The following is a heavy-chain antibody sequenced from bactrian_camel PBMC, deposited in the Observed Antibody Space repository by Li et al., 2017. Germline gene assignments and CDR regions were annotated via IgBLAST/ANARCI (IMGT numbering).Heavy chain of an antibody. V-gene: IGHV3S53*01. Sequence: HVQLVESGGGSVQAGGSLRLSCAFSSYTYSSLCMAWFRLAPGKEREVVAIIDSDGSTSYADSVKGRFTISRDNAKNTVYLQMNSLKSEDTALYYCATDSVVPDIYEYNYWGQGTQVTVS. CDR2: IDSDGST. J-gene: IGHJ4*01. CDR1: SYTYSSLC. CDR3: ATDSVVPDIYEYNY. D-gene: IGHD7*01.